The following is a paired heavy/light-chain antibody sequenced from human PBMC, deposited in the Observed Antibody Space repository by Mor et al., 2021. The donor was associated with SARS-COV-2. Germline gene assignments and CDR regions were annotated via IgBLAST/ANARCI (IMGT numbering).Light chain of an antibody. V-gene: IGKV1-12*01. CDR3: QQANSFPRT. CDR2: AAS. J-gene: IGKJ5*01. CDR1: QGISSW. Sequence: DIQMTQSPSSVSASVGDRVTITCRASQGISSWLAWYQQKPGKAPKLLIYAASSLQSGVPSRFSGSGSGTDFTLTISSLQPEDFATYYCQQANSFPRTFGQGTRLEIK.
Heavy chain of an antibody. V-gene: IGHV4-30-4*01. CDR1: GGSISSGDYY. J-gene: IGHJ6*02. D-gene: IGHD4-4*01. CDR2: IYYSGST. Sequence: QVQLQESGPGLVKPSQTLSLTCTVSGGSISSGDYYWSWIRQPPGKGLEWIGYIYYSGSTYYNPSLKSRVTISVDTSKNQFSLKLSSVTAADTAVYYCARDTTVFNYYYGMDVWGQGTTVTVSS. CDR3: ARDTTVFNYYYGMDV.